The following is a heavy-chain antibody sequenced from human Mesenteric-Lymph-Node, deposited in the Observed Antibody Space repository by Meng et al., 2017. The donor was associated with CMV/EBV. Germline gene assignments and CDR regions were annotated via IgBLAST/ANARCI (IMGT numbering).Heavy chain of an antibody. CDR2: ISWNSGSI. CDR3: ATSGYSYGYYGMDV. CDR1: GFTFDDYA. V-gene: IGHV3-9*01. J-gene: IGHJ6*02. D-gene: IGHD5-18*01. Sequence: SLKISCAASGFTFDDYAMHWVRQAPGKGLEWVSGISWNSGSIGYADSVKGRFTISRDNAKNSLYLQMNSLRAEDTAVYYCATSGYSYGYYGMDVWGQGTTVTVSS.